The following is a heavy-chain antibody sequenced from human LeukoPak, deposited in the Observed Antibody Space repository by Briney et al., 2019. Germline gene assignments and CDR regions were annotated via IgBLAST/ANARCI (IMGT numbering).Heavy chain of an antibody. J-gene: IGHJ4*02. CDR1: GFTFSTYS. CDR3: ARGHHSSCYELGDY. Sequence: GGSLRLSCAASGFTFSTYSMNWVRQAPGKGLEWLSYISGSSSTISYADSVEGRFTISRDNAKNSLYLQMKSLGDEDTAVYYCARGHHSSCYELGDYGGQGPLAAFS. D-gene: IGHD6-13*01. CDR2: ISGSSSTI. V-gene: IGHV3-48*02.